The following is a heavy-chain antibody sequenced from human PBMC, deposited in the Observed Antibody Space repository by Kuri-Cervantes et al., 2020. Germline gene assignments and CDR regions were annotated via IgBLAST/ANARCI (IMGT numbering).Heavy chain of an antibody. CDR2: IIPIFGTA. CDR3: ARGGELELLLDY. J-gene: IGHJ4*02. Sequence: SVKVSCKASGGTFSSYAISWVRQAPGQGLEWMGGIIPIFGTAKYAQKFQGRVTITTDESTSRAYMELSSLRYDDTAVYYCARGGELELLLDYWGQGALVTVSS. V-gene: IGHV1-69*05. D-gene: IGHD1-7*01. CDR1: GGTFSSYA.